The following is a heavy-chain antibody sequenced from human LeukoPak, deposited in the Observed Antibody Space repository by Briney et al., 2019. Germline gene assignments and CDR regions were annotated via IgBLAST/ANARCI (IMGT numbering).Heavy chain of an antibody. J-gene: IGHJ4*02. CDR1: GFIFSNYG. Sequence: GGSLRLSCAASGFIFSNYGMHWVRQAPGKGLEWVAVIWYDGSNKYYADYVKGRFTISRDNSKNTLYLQMNSLRAEDTAVYYCARSLVYCSGGSCYSGYFDYWGQGTLVTVSS. CDR2: IWYDGSNK. CDR3: ARSLVYCSGGSCYSGYFDY. V-gene: IGHV3-33*01. D-gene: IGHD2-15*01.